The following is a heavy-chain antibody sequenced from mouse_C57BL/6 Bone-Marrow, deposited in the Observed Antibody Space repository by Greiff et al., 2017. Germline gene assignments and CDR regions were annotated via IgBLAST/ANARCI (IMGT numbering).Heavy chain of an antibody. V-gene: IGHV1-81*01. Sequence: VQLQQSGAELARPGASVKLSCKASGYTFTSYGISWVKQRTGQGLEWIGEIYPRSGNTYYNEKFKGKATLTADKSSSTAYMELRSLTSEDSAVYFCERRKNRLLRSFAYWGQGTLVTVSA. CDR2: IYPRSGNT. D-gene: IGHD1-1*01. J-gene: IGHJ3*01. CDR3: ERRKNRLLRSFAY. CDR1: GYTFTSYG.